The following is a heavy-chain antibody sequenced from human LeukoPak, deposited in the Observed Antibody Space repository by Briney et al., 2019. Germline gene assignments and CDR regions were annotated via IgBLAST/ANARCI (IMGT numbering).Heavy chain of an antibody. CDR1: GFTFSSYG. CDR3: AKTHYYDSSGVPGDY. Sequence: GGSPRLSCAASGFTFSSYGMHWVRQAPGKGLEWVAVISHDGSNSYYADSVKGRFTISRDNSKNTLYLQMSSLRAEDTAVYYCAKTHYYDSSGVPGDYWGQGTLVTVSS. J-gene: IGHJ4*02. CDR2: ISHDGSNS. D-gene: IGHD3-22*01. V-gene: IGHV3-30*18.